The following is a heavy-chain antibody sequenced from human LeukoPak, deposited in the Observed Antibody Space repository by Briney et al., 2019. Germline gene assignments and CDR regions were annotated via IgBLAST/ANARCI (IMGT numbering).Heavy chain of an antibody. Sequence: SETLSLTCAVYGGSFSGYYWSWIRQPPGKGLEWIGEINHSGNTNYNPSLKSRVTISVDTSKNQFSLKLSSVTAADTAVYYCVRGRGVVHYWGQETLVTVSS. D-gene: IGHD2-15*01. CDR2: INHSGNT. J-gene: IGHJ4*02. V-gene: IGHV4-34*01. CDR1: GGSFSGYY. CDR3: VRGRGVVHY.